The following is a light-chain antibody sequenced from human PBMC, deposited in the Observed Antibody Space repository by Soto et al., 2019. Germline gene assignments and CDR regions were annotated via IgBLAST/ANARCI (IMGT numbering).Light chain of an antibody. V-gene: IGKV3-20*01. CDR1: QSVSSTY. CDR3: QQYVSLPIT. J-gene: IGKJ5*01. Sequence: EIVLTQSPGTLSLSPEERATLSCRASQSVSSTYLAWYQQKPGQAPRLLIYGASSRATGLPDRFSGSGSGTDFTLTISRVEPEDFAVYYCQQYVSLPITFGQGTRLEIK. CDR2: GAS.